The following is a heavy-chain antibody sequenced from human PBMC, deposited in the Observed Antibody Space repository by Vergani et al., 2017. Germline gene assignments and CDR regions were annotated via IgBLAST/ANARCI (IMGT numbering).Heavy chain of an antibody. CDR3: AKRYPGTEPN. D-gene: IGHD1-1*01. CDR2: ITYNGGTT. V-gene: IGHV3-23*01. Sequence: EVQLLESGGGLVQPGGSLRLSCAASGFTSSTYDMSWVRQAPGKGLEWVSYITYNGGTTLYADSVKGRFAISRDNSKNTLYLQMNSLRAEDTAVYYCAKRYPGTEPNGGQGTLVTVSS. CDR1: GFTSSTYD. J-gene: IGHJ4*02.